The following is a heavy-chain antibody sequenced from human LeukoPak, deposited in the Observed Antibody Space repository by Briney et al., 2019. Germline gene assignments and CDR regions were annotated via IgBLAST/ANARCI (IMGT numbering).Heavy chain of an antibody. CDR2: ISGSGGST. V-gene: IGHV3-23*01. D-gene: IGHD3-9*01. CDR1: GFTFSSYA. J-gene: IGHJ6*02. Sequence: GGSLRLSCAASGFTFSSYAMSWVRQAPGKGLEWVSAISGSGGSTYYADSVKGRFTISRDNYKNTLYLQMNSLRAEETAVYYCAKERDDWLKWAGYYYYYYGMDVWGQGTTVTVSS. CDR3: AKERDDWLKWAGYYYYYYGMDV.